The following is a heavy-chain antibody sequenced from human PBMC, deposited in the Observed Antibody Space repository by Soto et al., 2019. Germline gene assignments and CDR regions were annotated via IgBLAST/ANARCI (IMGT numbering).Heavy chain of an antibody. Sequence: ASVKVSCKASGYTFASYGISWVRQAPVQGLEWMGWISAYNGNTNYAQKLQGRVTMTTDTSTSTAYMELRSLRSDDTAVYYCARGSGSYIRVAYYFDYWGQGTLVTVSS. V-gene: IGHV1-18*04. D-gene: IGHD1-26*01. CDR1: GYTFASYG. CDR3: ARGSGSYIRVAYYFDY. CDR2: ISAYNGNT. J-gene: IGHJ4*02.